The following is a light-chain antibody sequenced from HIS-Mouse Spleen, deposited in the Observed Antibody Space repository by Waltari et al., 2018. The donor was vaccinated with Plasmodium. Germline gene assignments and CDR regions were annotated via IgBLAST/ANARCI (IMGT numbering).Light chain of an antibody. Sequence: QAVLTQPYSLSASPGASASPTCTLRSRINVGTYRIYWYQQKPGSPPQYLLRYKSDSDKQQGSGVPSRFSGSKDASANAGILLISGLQSEDEADYYCMIWHSSAWVFGGGTKLTVL. CDR3: MIWHSSAWV. J-gene: IGLJ3*02. CDR2: YKSDSDK. CDR1: SRINVGTYR. V-gene: IGLV5-45*03.